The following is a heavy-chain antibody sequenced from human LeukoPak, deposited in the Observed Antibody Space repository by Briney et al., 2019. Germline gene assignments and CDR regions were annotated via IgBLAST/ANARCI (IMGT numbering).Heavy chain of an antibody. CDR3: ARHVSGWSYHDY. CDR1: GGSFSGYY. V-gene: IGHV4-34*01. Sequence: PSETLSLTCAVYGGSFSGYYWSWIRQPPGKGLEWIGEINHSGSTNYNPSLKSRVTISVDTSKNQFSLKLSSVTAADTAVYYCARHVSGWSYHDYWGQGTLVTVSS. J-gene: IGHJ4*02. CDR2: INHSGST. D-gene: IGHD6-19*01.